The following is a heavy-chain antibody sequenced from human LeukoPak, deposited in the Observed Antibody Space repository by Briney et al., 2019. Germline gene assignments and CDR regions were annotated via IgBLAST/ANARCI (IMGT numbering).Heavy chain of an antibody. V-gene: IGHV3-33*01. CDR2: IWYDGSNK. Sequence: PGRSLRLSCAASGFTFSSYGMYWVRQAPGKGLEWVAVIWYDGSNKYYADSVKGRFTISRDNSKFTLYLQMNRLRVEDTAMYYCARSVGATTDRFDPWGQGTLVTVSS. CDR3: ARSVGATTDRFDP. CDR1: GFTFSSYG. J-gene: IGHJ5*02. D-gene: IGHD1-26*01.